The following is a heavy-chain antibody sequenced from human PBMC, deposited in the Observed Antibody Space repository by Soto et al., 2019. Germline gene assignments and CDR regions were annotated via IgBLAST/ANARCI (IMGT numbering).Heavy chain of an antibody. CDR1: GGTFSSYT. V-gene: IGHV1-69*12. Sequence: QVQLVQSGAEVKKPGSSVTVSCKASGGTFSSYTISWVRQAPGQGLEWMGGIIPNFGTANYAQKFQGRVTITADESTSTAYMELSSLRSEDTAVYYCARGNHRWLQLWYFDVWGRGTLVTVSS. CDR3: ARGNHRWLQLWYFDV. CDR2: IIPNFGTA. J-gene: IGHJ2*01. D-gene: IGHD5-12*01.